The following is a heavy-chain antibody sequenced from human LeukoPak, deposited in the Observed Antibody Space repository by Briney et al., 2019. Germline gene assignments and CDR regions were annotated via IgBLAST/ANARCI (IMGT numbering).Heavy chain of an antibody. CDR3: AKTGSLFGRFLDH. D-gene: IGHD3-10*02. CDR1: GASIDTSY. J-gene: IGHJ4*02. V-gene: IGHV4-59*01. Sequence: SETLSLTCTVSGASIDTSYWSWIRQPPGKGLEWIGNIHHGGTTKFHPSLESRVTISVDTSKKQFSLRLRSVTAADTAVYYCAKTGSLFGRFLDHWGQGALVIVSS. CDR2: IHHGGTT.